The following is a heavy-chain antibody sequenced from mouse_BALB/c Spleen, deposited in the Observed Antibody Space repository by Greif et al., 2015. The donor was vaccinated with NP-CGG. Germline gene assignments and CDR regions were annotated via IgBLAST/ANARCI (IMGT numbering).Heavy chain of an antibody. CDR1: GYTLTDYY. CDR3: VRRTGTEAMDY. J-gene: IGHJ4*01. V-gene: IGHV1-84*02. D-gene: IGHD4-1*01. Sequence: QVQLQQSGPELVKPGASVKISCKASGYTLTDYYINWVKQKPGQGLEWIGWVYPGSGNTKYNEKFKGKATLTVDTSSSTAYMQLSSLTSEDTAVYFCVRRTGTEAMDYWGQGTSVTVSS. CDR2: VYPGSGNT.